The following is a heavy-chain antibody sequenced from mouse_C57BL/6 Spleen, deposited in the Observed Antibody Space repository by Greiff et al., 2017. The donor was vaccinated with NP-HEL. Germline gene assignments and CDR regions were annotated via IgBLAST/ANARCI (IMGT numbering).Heavy chain of an antibody. D-gene: IGHD1-1*01. J-gene: IGHJ2*01. CDR3: ARGYCYGSGVFDY. V-gene: IGHV1-52*01. CDR1: GYTFTSYW. Sequence: VQLQQPGAELVRPGSSVKLSCKASGYTFTSYWMHWVKQRPVQGLEWIGNIDPSDSETHYNQKFKDKATLTVDKSSSTAYMQLSSLTSEDSAVYYCARGYCYGSGVFDYWGQGTTLTVSA. CDR2: IDPSDSET.